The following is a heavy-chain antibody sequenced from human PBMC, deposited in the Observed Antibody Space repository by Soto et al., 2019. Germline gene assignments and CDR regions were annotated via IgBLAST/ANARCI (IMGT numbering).Heavy chain of an antibody. Sequence: GGSLRLSCAASGFTFSNYAMHWVRQAPGKGLEYVSGINSNGGSTYYANSVKGRFTISRDNSKNSLYLQMNSLRAEDTAVYYCAKDDIVVACTHSCSSYYTDVWGKGTSVTVSS. CDR2: INSNGGST. J-gene: IGHJ6*03. CDR1: GFTFSNYA. D-gene: IGHD5-12*01. CDR3: AKDDIVVACTHSCSSYYTDV. V-gene: IGHV3-64*01.